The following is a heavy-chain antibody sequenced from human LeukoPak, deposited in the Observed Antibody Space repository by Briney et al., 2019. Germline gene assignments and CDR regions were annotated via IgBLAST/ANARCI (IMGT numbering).Heavy chain of an antibody. V-gene: IGHV3-33*01. CDR3: ARERVPYGDYAFDI. Sequence: GRSPRLSCAASGFTFSSYGMHWVRQAPGKGLEWVAVIWYDGSNKYYADSVKGRFTISRDNSKNTLYLQMNSLRAEDTAVYYCARERVPYGDYAFDIWGQGTMVTVSS. J-gene: IGHJ3*02. D-gene: IGHD4-17*01. CDR2: IWYDGSNK. CDR1: GFTFSSYG.